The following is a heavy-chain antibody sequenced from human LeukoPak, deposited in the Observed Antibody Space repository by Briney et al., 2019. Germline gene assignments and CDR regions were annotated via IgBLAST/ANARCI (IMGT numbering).Heavy chain of an antibody. CDR2: IKQEGSER. D-gene: IGHD1-26*01. CDR1: GFTFSNFW. Sequence: GGSLRLSCAASGFTFSNFWMSWVRQAPGKRLVWVANIKQEGSERYFVDSVKGRFTISRDNAKNSLYLQMSSLRAEDTAVYYCARDRYSGTYLGASDIWGQGTMVTVSS. V-gene: IGHV3-7*01. J-gene: IGHJ3*02. CDR3: ARDRYSGTYLGASDI.